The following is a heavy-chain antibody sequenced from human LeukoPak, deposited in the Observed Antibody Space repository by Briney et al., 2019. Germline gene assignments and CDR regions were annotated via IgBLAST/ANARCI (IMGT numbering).Heavy chain of an antibody. J-gene: IGHJ4*02. CDR2: IYYSGST. Sequence: PSETLSLTCTVSGGSISSSSYYWGWIRQPPGKGLEWIGSIYYSGSTYYNPSLKSRVTISVDTSKNQFSLKLSSVTAADTAVYYCARLEWVGTAFFDYWGQGTLVTVSS. CDR1: GGSISSSSYY. V-gene: IGHV4-39*01. CDR3: ARLEWVGTAFFDY. D-gene: IGHD5-18*01.